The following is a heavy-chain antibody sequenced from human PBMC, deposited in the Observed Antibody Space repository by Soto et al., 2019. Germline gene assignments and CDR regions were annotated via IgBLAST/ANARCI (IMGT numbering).Heavy chain of an antibody. CDR2: INHSGST. CDR1: GGSFSGYY. D-gene: IGHD6-19*01. CDR3: ARLGRMGLGPKYYYYGMDV. J-gene: IGHJ6*02. Sequence: SETLSLTCAVYGGSFSGYYWSWIRQPPGKGLEWIGEINHSGSTNYNPSLKSRVTISVDTSKNQFSLKLSSVTAADTAVYYCARLGRMGLGPKYYYYGMDVWGQGTTVTVSS. V-gene: IGHV4-34*01.